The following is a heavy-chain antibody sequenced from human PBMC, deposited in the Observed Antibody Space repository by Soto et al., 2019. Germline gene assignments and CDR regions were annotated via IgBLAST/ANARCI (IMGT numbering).Heavy chain of an antibody. V-gene: IGHV1-3*01. J-gene: IGHJ4*02. CDR3: ARARFYGSGTFNYRDY. Sequence: QVQLVQSGAELKKPGASVKVSCEASGYTFTSHAIHWVRQAPGQRLEWVGWINAGSGYTKYSQKCQDRVTITRDSSASAAYMELSSLRSDDTAVYYCARARFYGSGTFNYRDYWGQGTLVSVSS. CDR2: INAGSGYT. D-gene: IGHD3-10*01. CDR1: GYTFTSHA.